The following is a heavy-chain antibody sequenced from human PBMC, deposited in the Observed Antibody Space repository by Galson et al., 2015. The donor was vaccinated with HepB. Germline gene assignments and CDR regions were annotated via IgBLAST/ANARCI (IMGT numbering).Heavy chain of an antibody. J-gene: IGHJ3*02. CDR1: GYTFSTYY. CDR3: ATQRVGYCITTSCKADDFDI. D-gene: IGHD2-2*01. Sequence: SVKVSCKASGYTFSTYYIHWVRQAPGQGLEWMGIINPSGGRTTYAQKFQDRVTMTRDTSTSTVYMELSSLRSEDTAVYYCATQRVGYCITTSCKADDFDIWGQGTMVTVSS. V-gene: IGHV1-46*01. CDR2: INPSGGRT.